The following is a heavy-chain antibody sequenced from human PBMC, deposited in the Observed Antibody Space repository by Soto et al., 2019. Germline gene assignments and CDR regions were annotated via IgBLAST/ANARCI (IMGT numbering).Heavy chain of an antibody. Sequence: SETLSLTCTVSGGSISSGDYYWSWIRQPPGKGLEWIGYIYYSGSTYYSPSLKSRVTISVDTSKNQFSLKLSSVTAADTAVYYCATLSAAGPYYFDYWGQGTLVTVSS. V-gene: IGHV4-30-4*01. D-gene: IGHD6-13*01. CDR1: GGSISSGDYY. CDR2: IYYSGST. J-gene: IGHJ4*02. CDR3: ATLSAAGPYYFDY.